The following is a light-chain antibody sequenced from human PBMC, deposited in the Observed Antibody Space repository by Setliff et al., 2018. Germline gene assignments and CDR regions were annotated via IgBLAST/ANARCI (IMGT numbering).Light chain of an antibody. V-gene: IGLV2-14*03. CDR2: EVT. CDR1: NSDIGGYDY. J-gene: IGLJ1*01. CDR3: SAYTSSSTYV. Sequence: QSALTQPAAVSGSPGQSITISCAGTNSDIGGYDYVSWYQQHPDKAPKLIIYEVTKRPSGISNRFSGSKAGNTASLTISGLQTEDEAEYYCSAYTSSSTYVFGTGTKVTVL.